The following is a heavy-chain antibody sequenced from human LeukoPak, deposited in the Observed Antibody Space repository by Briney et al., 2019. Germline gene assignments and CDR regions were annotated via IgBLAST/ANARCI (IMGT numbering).Heavy chain of an antibody. CDR3: ARGMTPGIAAANPFDY. CDR2: ISYDASNK. D-gene: IGHD6-13*01. J-gene: IGHJ4*02. Sequence: GGSLRLSCAASGFTFSSYAMHWVRQAPGKGLEWVAVISYDASNKYYADSVKGRFTISRDNSKNTLYLQMNSLRAEDRAVYYCARGMTPGIAAANPFDYWGQGTLVTVSS. CDR1: GFTFSSYA. V-gene: IGHV3-30-3*01.